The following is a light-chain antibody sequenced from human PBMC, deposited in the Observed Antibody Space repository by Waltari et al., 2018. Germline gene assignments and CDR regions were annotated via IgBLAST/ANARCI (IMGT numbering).Light chain of an antibody. V-gene: IGLV2-8*01. J-gene: IGLJ2*01. CDR3: NSYAGSNTVI. CDR1: SSDVGAYNY. Sequence: QSALTQPPSASGSPGQSVTISCTGTSSDVGAYNYFSWYPHHPGKAPKLIIYEVTQRPSGVPDRFSGSKSGNTASLTVSVLQAEDEADYYCNSYAGSNTVIFGGGTKLTVL. CDR2: EVT.